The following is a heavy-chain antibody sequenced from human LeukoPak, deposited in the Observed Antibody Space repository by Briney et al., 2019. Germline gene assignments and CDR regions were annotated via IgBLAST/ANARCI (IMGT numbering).Heavy chain of an antibody. CDR2: IYYTGST. D-gene: IGHD5/OR15-5a*01. J-gene: IGHJ4*02. V-gene: IGHV4-59*11. Sequence: PSETLSLTCSVSGGSISGHYWTWIRQPPGKGLEWIGYIYYTGSTNYNPSLGSRVTISLDTSKNQFSLNLSSVTAADTAVYYCARFSRDAVSTPYYLNYWGQGTLVTVSS. CDR1: GGSISGHY. CDR3: ARFSRDAVSTPYYLNY.